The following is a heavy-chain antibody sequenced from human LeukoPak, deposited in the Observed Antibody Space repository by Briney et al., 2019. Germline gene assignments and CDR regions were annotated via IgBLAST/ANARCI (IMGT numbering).Heavy chain of an antibody. D-gene: IGHD3-3*01. CDR1: GFTFSSYS. CDR3: ARFQYSDFWGGYYSEEAFDY. Sequence: GGSLRLSCAASGFTFSSYSMNWVRQAPGKGLEWVSSISSSSSYIYYADSVKGRFTISRDNAKNSLYLQMNSLRAEDTAVYYCARFQYSDFWGGYYSEEAFDYWGQGTLVTVSS. CDR2: ISSSSSYI. V-gene: IGHV3-21*01. J-gene: IGHJ4*02.